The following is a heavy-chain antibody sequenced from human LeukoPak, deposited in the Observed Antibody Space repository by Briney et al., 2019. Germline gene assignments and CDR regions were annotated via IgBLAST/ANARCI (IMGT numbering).Heavy chain of an antibody. J-gene: IGHJ4*02. CDR2: ISGSGGST. V-gene: IGHV3-23*01. CDR1: GFTFSSYA. Sequence: PGGSLRLSCAASGFTFSSYAMSWVRQAPGKGLEWVSAISGSGGSTYYADSVKGRFTISRDNSKNTLYLQMNSLRAEDTAVYYWAKDYYYDSSGYIFDYGGRGPLVTVSS. D-gene: IGHD3-22*01. CDR3: AKDYYYDSSGYIFDY.